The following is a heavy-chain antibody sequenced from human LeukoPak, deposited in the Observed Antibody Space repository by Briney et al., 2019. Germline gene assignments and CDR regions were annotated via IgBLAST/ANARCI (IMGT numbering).Heavy chain of an antibody. CDR3: ARDLDDYGDYFGHDAFDI. V-gene: IGHV3-48*03. CDR2: ISSSGNTI. J-gene: IGHJ3*02. CDR1: GFTFSSYE. Sequence: GGSLRLSCAASGFTFSSYEMNWVRQAPGKGLEWVSYISSSGNTIYYADSVKGRFTISRDNAKNSLFLQMNSLRAEDTAVYYCARDLDDYGDYFGHDAFDIWGQGTLVTVSS. D-gene: IGHD4-17*01.